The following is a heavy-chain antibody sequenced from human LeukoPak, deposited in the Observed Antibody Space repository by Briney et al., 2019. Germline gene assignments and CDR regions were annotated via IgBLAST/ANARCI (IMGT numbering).Heavy chain of an antibody. J-gene: IGHJ5*02. CDR3: ASTPNYYDHWFDP. D-gene: IGHD3-22*01. V-gene: IGHV4-34*01. CDR2: IYYSGST. Sequence: PSETLSLTCAVYGGSFSGYYWSWIRQPPGKGLEWIGSIYYSGSTYYNPSLKSRVTISVDTSKNQFSLKLSSVTAADTAVYYCASTPNYYDHWFDPWGQGTLVTVSS. CDR1: GGSFSGYY.